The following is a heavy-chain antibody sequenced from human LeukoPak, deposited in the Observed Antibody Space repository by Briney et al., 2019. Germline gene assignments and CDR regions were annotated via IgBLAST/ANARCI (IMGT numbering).Heavy chain of an antibody. CDR2: INHSGST. V-gene: IGHV4-34*01. J-gene: IGHJ4*02. Sequence: SETLSLTCADYGGSFSGYYWNWIRQPPGKGLEWIGEINHSGSTNYNPSLKSRVTISVHTSKNQFSLKLSSVTAADTAVYYCARGLPYYYDSSGYHYYFDYWGQGTLVTVSS. D-gene: IGHD3-22*01. CDR3: ARGLPYYYDSSGYHYYFDY. CDR1: GGSFSGYY.